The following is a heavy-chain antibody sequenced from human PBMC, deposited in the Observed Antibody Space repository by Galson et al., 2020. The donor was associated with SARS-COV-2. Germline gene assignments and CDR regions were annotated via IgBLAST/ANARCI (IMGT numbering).Heavy chain of an antibody. V-gene: IGHV3-23*01. J-gene: IGHJ6*03. Sequence: GGSLRLSCGGSGFIFSVYAMNWVRQAPGQGLEWVATIDSSGGFIYYQDSVQGRFTISRDNSKDTVFLQMNSLRAEDTAVYYCAKTLVGNGGYMDVWGKGTTVTVSS. CDR3: AKTLVGNGGYMDV. CDR2: IDSSGGFI. CDR1: GFIFSVYA. D-gene: IGHD2-2*01.